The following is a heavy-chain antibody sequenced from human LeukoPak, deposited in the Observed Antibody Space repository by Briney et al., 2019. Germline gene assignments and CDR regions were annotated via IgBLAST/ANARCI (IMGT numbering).Heavy chain of an antibody. CDR3: ARVFPSYFHYGMDV. J-gene: IGHJ6*02. CDR1: GFTFSSYE. V-gene: IGHV3-48*03. D-gene: IGHD5-18*01. CDR2: ISSSGSTI. Sequence: PGGSLRLSCAASGFTFSSYEMNWVRQAPGKGLEWVSHISSSGSTIYYADSVKGRFTISRDNAKNSLYLQMNSLRAEDTAVYYCARVFPSYFHYGMDVWGQGTTVTVSS.